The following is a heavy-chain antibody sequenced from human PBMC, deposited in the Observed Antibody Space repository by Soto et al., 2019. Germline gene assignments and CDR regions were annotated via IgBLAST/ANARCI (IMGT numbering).Heavy chain of an antibody. CDR2: INPNSGGT. Sequence: ASVKVSCKASGYTFTGYYMHWVRQAPGQGLEWMGWINPNSGGTNYAQKFQGWVTMTRDTSISTAYMELSRLRSDDTAVYYCARAHRFGELYVDDYWGQGTLVTVSS. CDR3: ARAHRFGELYVDDY. J-gene: IGHJ4*02. CDR1: GYTFTGYY. V-gene: IGHV1-2*04. D-gene: IGHD3-10*01.